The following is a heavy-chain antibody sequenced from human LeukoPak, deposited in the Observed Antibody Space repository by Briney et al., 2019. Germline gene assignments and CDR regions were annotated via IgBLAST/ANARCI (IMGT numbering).Heavy chain of an antibody. V-gene: IGHV3-15*01. CDR1: GFTFSSAW. D-gene: IGHD3-22*01. Sequence: PGGSLRLSCAASGFTFSSAWMSWVRQAPGKGLEWIGRVKSKSDGGTTDYAAPVKGRFIISRDDSKNTLYLQMNSLRAEDTAVYYCARTPAYNSGYYEYYFDYWGQGTLVTVSS. CDR2: VKSKSDGGTT. J-gene: IGHJ4*02. CDR3: ARTPAYNSGYYEYYFDY.